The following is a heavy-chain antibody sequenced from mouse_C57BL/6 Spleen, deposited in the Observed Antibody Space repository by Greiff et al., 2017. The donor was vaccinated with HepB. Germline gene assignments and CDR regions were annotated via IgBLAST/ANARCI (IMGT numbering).Heavy chain of an antibody. J-gene: IGHJ3*01. V-gene: IGHV1-5*01. CDR3: TNYYSNSPWFAY. CDR1: GYTFTSYW. D-gene: IGHD2-5*01. CDR2: IYPGNSDT. Sequence: EVQLVESGTVLARPGASVKMSCKTSGYTFTSYWMHWVKQRPGQGLEWIGAIYPGNSDTSYNQKFKGKAKLTAVTSASTAYMELSSLTNEDSAVYYCTNYYSNSPWFAYWGQGTLVTVSA.